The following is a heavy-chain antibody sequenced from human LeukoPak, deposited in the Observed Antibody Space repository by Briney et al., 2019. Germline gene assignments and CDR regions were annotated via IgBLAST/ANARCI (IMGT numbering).Heavy chain of an antibody. V-gene: IGHV1-2*02. Sequence: ASVKVSCKASGYTFTGYYMHWVRQAPGQGLEWMGWINPNSGGTNYAQKFQGRVTMTRDTSISTDHMELSRLRSDDTAVYYCARQCTGIGGPAFDNWGQGTLVTVSS. CDR2: INPNSGGT. CDR1: GYTFTGYY. CDR3: ARQCTGIGGPAFDN. J-gene: IGHJ4*02. D-gene: IGHD6-13*01.